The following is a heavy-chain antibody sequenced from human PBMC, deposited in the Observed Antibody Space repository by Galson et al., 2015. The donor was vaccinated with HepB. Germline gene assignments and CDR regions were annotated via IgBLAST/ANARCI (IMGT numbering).Heavy chain of an antibody. Sequence: TLSLTCTVSGGSVSSGGYLWAWIRQPPGKGLEWIGYISQSGTTSYNTSLKSRLTISLDRSKNQFFLNLNSVTAADTAVYYCVRSHGLFWGQGTLVTVSS. D-gene: IGHD4-17*01. CDR2: ISQSGTT. CDR1: GGSVSSGGYL. J-gene: IGHJ4*02. V-gene: IGHV4-30-2*01. CDR3: VRSHGLF.